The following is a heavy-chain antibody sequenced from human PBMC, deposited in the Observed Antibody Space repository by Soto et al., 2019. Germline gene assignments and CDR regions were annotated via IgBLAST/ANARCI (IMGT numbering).Heavy chain of an antibody. D-gene: IGHD6-13*01. CDR1: GYSFNAYY. J-gene: IGHJ4*02. CDR2: INPNSGGT. CDR3: ARGAAAGRGDFAY. Sequence: QVQLVQSGAEVKKPGASVKVSCKASGYSFNAYYIHWVRQAPGPGLEWMGWINPNSGGTSSTQNFQGRVTMTRDTSISTVYVELSSLRSDDKAVYYCARGAAAGRGDFAYGGQGTLVPVSS. V-gene: IGHV1-2*02.